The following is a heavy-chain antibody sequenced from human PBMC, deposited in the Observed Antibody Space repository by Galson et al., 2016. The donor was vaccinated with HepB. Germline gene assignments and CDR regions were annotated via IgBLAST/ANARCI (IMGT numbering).Heavy chain of an antibody. Sequence: SLRLSCAASGFTFDDYWMGWVRQAPAKGLEWVANITLDGSEKNYVDSLKGRFTISRDNAKSSLFLQMNSLREEDMGVYYCARIAYWGWVVHWGHGTLVTVSS. CDR2: ITLDGSEK. CDR1: GFTFDDYW. V-gene: IGHV3-7*01. J-gene: IGHJ4*03. CDR3: ARIAYWGWVVH. D-gene: IGHD7-27*01.